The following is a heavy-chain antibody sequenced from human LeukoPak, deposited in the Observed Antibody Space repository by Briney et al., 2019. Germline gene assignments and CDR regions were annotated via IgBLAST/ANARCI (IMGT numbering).Heavy chain of an antibody. Sequence: SETLSLTCTVSGGSISNYYWSWIRQPPGKGLEWIGYIYYTGSTNYNPSLKSRVTISVDTSKNQSSLKVSSVTAADTAVYYCARDPRGGTSRDNWFDPWGQGTLVTVSS. D-gene: IGHD1-1*01. CDR2: IYYTGST. J-gene: IGHJ5*02. CDR1: GGSISNYY. CDR3: ARDPRGGTSRDNWFDP. V-gene: IGHV4-59*01.